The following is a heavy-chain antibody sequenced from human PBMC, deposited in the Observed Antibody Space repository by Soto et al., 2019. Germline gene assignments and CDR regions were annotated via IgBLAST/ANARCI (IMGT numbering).Heavy chain of an antibody. CDR2: INAGNGNT. CDR3: AREAPWVPQLVYGDSGGYYFDY. J-gene: IGHJ4*02. Sequence: ASVKVSCKSSGYTFTSYAMHWVRQAPGQRLEWMGWINAGNGNTKYSQKFQGRVTITRDTSASTAYMELSSLRSEDTAVYYCAREAPWVPQLVYGDSGGYYFDYWGQGTLVNVSS. V-gene: IGHV1-3*01. D-gene: IGHD6-13*01. CDR1: GYTFTSYA.